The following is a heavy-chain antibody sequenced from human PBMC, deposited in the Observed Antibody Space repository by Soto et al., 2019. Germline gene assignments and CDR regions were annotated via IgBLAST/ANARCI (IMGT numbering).Heavy chain of an antibody. Sequence: QVQLVQSGAEVKKPGSSVKVSCKASGGTFSSYTISWVRQAPGQGLEWMGRIIPILGIANYAQKFQGRVTITADKSTSTAYMELSILRSEDTAVYYCARTLAVAGSYYYYGMDVWGQGTTVTVSS. CDR1: GGTFSSYT. J-gene: IGHJ6*02. CDR2: IIPILGIA. D-gene: IGHD6-19*01. V-gene: IGHV1-69*02. CDR3: ARTLAVAGSYYYYGMDV.